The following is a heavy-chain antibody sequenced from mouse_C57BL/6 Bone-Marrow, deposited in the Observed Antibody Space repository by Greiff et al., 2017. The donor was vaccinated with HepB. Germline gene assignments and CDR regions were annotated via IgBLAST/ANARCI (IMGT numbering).Heavy chain of an antibody. CDR3: AKTRDGYYWYFDV. J-gene: IGHJ1*03. V-gene: IGHV2-5*01. CDR1: GFSLTSYG. Sequence: VQLQESGPGLVQPSQSLSITCTVSGFSLTSYGVHWVRQSPGKGLEWLGVIWRGGSTDYNAAFMSRLSITKDNSKSQVFFKMNSLQADDTAIYYCAKTRDGYYWYFDVWSTGTTVTVSS. CDR2: IWRGGST. D-gene: IGHD2-3*01.